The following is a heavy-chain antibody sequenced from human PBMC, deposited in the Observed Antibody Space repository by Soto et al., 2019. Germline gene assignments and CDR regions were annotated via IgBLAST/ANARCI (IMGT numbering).Heavy chain of an antibody. J-gene: IGHJ6*02. CDR2: MNPNSGNT. Sequence: ASVKVSCKASGYTFTSYDINWVRQATGQGLEWMGWMNPNSGNTGYAQKFQGRVTMTRNTSISTAYMELSSLRSEDTAVYYCSAVVAATRDGNYYYGMDVWGQGNTVTVSS. D-gene: IGHD2-15*01. CDR3: SAVVAATRDGNYYYGMDV. CDR1: GYTFTSYD. V-gene: IGHV1-8*01.